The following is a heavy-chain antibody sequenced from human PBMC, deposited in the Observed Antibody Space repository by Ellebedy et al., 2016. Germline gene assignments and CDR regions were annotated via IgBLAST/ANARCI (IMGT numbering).Heavy chain of an antibody. CDR2: ISSDGRIE. V-gene: IGHV3-30*04. Sequence: GGSLRLSCAASGFSFSRFAMHWVCQAPGKGLEWVAFISSDGRIEYCTDSVKGRFTISRNNSKNRIYLQMNSLRADDTALYFCVRGEEGLTAAGSFDIWGQGTMVIVSS. D-gene: IGHD2-21*02. CDR1: GFSFSRFA. CDR3: VRGEEGLTAAGSFDI. J-gene: IGHJ3*02.